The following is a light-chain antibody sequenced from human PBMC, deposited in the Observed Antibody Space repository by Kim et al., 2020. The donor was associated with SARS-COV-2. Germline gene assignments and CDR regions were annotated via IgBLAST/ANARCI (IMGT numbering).Light chain of an antibody. CDR3: QHYNSFPQT. CDR1: QSISTW. J-gene: IGKJ2*01. CDR2: EAS. Sequence: DIQMTQSPSALSASAGDRVTITCRATQSISTWLAWYQQKPGKAPKLLIYEASNLQSGVPSRFSGSGSGTEFTLTISSLQPDDFATYYCQHYNSFPQTFGQGTKLEI. V-gene: IGKV1-5*03.